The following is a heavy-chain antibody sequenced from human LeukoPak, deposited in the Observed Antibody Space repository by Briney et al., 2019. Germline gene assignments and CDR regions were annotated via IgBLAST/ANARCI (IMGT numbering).Heavy chain of an antibody. J-gene: IGHJ2*01. Sequence: SETLSLTCAVYGGSFSGYYWSWIRQPPGKGLEWIGEINHSGSTNYNPSLKSRVTISVDTSKNQFSLKLSSVTAADTAVYYCARALITMIVVVIPYWYFDLWGRGTLVTVSS. V-gene: IGHV4-34*01. D-gene: IGHD3-22*01. CDR1: GGSFSGYY. CDR3: ARALITMIVVVIPYWYFDL. CDR2: INHSGST.